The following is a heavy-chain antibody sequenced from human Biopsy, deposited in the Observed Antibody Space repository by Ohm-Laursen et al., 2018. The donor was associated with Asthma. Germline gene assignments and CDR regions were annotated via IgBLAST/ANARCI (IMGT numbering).Heavy chain of an antibody. D-gene: IGHD3-22*01. Sequence: SLRLSCAASGFTFSSYAMSWVRQAPGKGLEWVSSISSSGASTYYADSVKGRFTISRDNSKNTLYLQMNSLRAEDTAVYYCAKARIHHFYDSSGYYQHDWGQGTLVTVSS. CDR1: GFTFSSYA. CDR2: ISSSGAST. V-gene: IGHV3-23*01. J-gene: IGHJ4*02. CDR3: AKARIHHFYDSSGYYQHD.